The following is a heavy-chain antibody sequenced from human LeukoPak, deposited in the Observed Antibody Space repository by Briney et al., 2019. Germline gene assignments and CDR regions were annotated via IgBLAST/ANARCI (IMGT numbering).Heavy chain of an antibody. V-gene: IGHV3-23*01. D-gene: IGHD6-19*01. J-gene: IGHJ4*02. CDR2: ISGSGGST. CDR3: AKIRGIAVAGRVY. CDR1: GFTFSSYA. Sequence: GGSLRLSCAASGFTFSSYAMSWVRQAPGKGLEWVSAISGSGGSTYYADSVKSRFTISRDNSKNTLYLQMNSLRAEDTAVYYCAKIRGIAVAGRVYWGQGTLVTVSS.